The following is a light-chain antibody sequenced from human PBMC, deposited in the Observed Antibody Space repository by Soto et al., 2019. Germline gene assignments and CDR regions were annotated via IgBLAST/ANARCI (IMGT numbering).Light chain of an antibody. CDR1: ESVTSSY. J-gene: IGKJ2*01. CDR2: GAS. CDR3: QHYGPSPGYT. V-gene: IGKV3-20*01. Sequence: EIVLTQSPGTLSLSPGEIATLSCRASESVTSSYLAWYQHKPGQAPRLLIYGASDRATGIPDRFTGSGSGRDFTVAITRLEPEDVAVYYCQHYGPSPGYTFGHGTKLEIK.